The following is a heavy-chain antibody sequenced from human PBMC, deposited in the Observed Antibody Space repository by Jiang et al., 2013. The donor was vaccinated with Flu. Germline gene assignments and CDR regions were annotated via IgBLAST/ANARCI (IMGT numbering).Heavy chain of an antibody. CDR2: IYTSGST. CDR1: GDSTSSYY. D-gene: IGHD4-23*01. CDR3: ARGTFGGNAIDY. J-gene: IGHJ4*02. V-gene: IGHV4-4*07. Sequence: PGLVKPSETLSLTCTVSGDSTSSYYWIWIRQPAGMGLEWIGRIYTSGSTNYNPSLKSRVTMSVDTSKNQFSLNLSSVTAADTAVYYCARGTFGGNAIDYWGQGTLVTVTS.